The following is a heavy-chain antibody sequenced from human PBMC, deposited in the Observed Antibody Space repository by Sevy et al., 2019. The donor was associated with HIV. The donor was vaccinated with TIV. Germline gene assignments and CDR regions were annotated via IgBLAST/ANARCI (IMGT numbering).Heavy chain of an antibody. D-gene: IGHD3-10*01. CDR1: GGSLTSSGYY. CDR2: IYYSGST. J-gene: IGHJ4*02. Sequence: SETLSLTCSVSGGSLTSSGYYWGWIRQPPGKGLEWIWIIYYSGSTYYNPSLKSRVTISVDTSKNQFSLKLSSVTAADTAVYYCARRRITMVRGVIRGYYFDYWGQGTLVTVSS. CDR3: ARRRITMVRGVIRGYYFDY. V-gene: IGHV4-39*01.